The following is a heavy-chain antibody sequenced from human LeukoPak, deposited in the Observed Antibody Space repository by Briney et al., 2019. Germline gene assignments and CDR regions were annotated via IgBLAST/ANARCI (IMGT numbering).Heavy chain of an antibody. CDR2: IIPIFGSS. V-gene: IGHV1-69*13. D-gene: IGHD5-18*01. CDR1: GGTFNNYA. J-gene: IGHJ5*02. CDR3: ARVTHTELSTWFDP. Sequence: SVKVSCKASGGTFNNYAINWVRQAPGQGLEWMGGIIPIFGSSNYAQKFQGRVAITADESTTTAYMELSSLRSEDTAVYYCARVTHTELSTWFDPWGQGTLVTVSS.